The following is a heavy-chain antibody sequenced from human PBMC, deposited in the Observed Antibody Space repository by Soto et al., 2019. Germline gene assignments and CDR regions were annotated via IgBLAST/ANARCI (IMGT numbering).Heavy chain of an antibody. J-gene: IGHJ4*02. CDR1: GYTFTSYG. D-gene: IGHD3-16*02. V-gene: IGHV1-18*01. CDR2: ISAYNGNT. CDR3: ARDPYYDYVWGSYRHASFDY. Sequence: QVQLVQSGAEVKKPGASVKVSCKASGYTFTSYGISWVRQDPGQGLEWMGWISAYNGNTNYAQKLQGRVTMTTDTSTSTAYMELRSLRSDDTAVYYCARDPYYDYVWGSYRHASFDYWGQGTLVTVSS.